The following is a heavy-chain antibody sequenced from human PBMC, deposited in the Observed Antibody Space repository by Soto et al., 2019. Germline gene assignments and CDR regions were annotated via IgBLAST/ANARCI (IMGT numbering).Heavy chain of an antibody. CDR1: GFTFDDYA. V-gene: IGHV3-9*01. Sequence: EVQLVESGGGLVQPGRSLRLSCAASGFTFDDYAMHWVRQAPGKGLEWVSGISWNSGSIGYADSVKGRFTISRDNAKNSLHLQMNSLRAEDTALYYCAKDIYSYGYTRFDYWGQGTLVTVSS. D-gene: IGHD5-18*01. CDR3: AKDIYSYGYTRFDY. J-gene: IGHJ4*02. CDR2: ISWNSGSI.